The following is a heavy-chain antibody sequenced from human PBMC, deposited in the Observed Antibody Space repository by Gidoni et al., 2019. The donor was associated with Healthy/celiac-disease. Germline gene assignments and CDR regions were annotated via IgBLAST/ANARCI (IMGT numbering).Heavy chain of an antibody. Sequence: EVQLLESAGGLVQPGGSLRPSCAASGVTSSSYAMSWVRQAPGKGLEWVSGISGSGGSTSYADSVKGRFTISRHNSKNTLYLQMNSLGAEDTAIYYCAISPVWSGYYDAFDIWGQGTMVTVSS. CDR3: AISPVWSGYYDAFDI. V-gene: IGHV3-23*01. J-gene: IGHJ3*02. CDR1: GVTSSSYA. D-gene: IGHD3-3*01. CDR2: ISGSGGST.